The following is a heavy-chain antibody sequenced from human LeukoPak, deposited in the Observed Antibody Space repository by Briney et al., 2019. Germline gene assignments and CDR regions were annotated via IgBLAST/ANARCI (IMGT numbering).Heavy chain of an antibody. CDR2: IYTSGST. Sequence: PSETLSLTCTVSGGSISSYYWSWIRQPAGKGLGWIGRIYTSGSTNYNPSLKSQVTMSVDTSKNQFSLKLSSVTAADTAVYYCARDARGYSGYGPYYYYYYGMDVWGQGTTVTVSS. CDR1: GGSISSYY. J-gene: IGHJ6*02. CDR3: ARDARGYSGYGPYYYYYYGMDV. V-gene: IGHV4-4*07. D-gene: IGHD5-12*01.